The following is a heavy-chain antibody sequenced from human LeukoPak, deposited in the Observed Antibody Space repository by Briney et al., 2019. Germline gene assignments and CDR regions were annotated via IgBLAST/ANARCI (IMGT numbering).Heavy chain of an antibody. CDR2: ISWNSGSI. J-gene: IGHJ6*02. CDR3: AKDGPSRHYGMDV. CDR1: GFTFDDYA. V-gene: IGHV3-9*01. Sequence: GRSLRLYCAASGFTFDDYAMHWVRQAPGKGLEWVSGISWNSGSIGYADSVKGRFTISRDNAKNSLYLQMNSLRAEDTALYYCAKDGPSRHYGMDVWGQGTTVTVSS.